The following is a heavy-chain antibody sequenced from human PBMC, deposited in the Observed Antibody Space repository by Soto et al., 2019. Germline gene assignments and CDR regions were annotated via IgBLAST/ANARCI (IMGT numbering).Heavy chain of an antibody. CDR2: ISAYNGNT. CDR1: GYTFITNG. J-gene: IGHJ4*02. Sequence: ASVKVSCKASGYTFITNGITWVRQAPGQGREWMGWISAYNGNTNYAQKFQDRVTMTTDTSTSTAYMELRSLRSDDTAVYYCARGEGAHYVDNWGQGTLVTVSS. V-gene: IGHV1-18*01. CDR3: ARGEGAHYVDN.